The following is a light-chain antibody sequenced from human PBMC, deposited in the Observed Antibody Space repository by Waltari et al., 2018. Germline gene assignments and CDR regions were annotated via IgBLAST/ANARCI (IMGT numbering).Light chain of an antibody. V-gene: IGLV3-19*01. CDR2: DKN. J-gene: IGLJ2*01. Sequence: SSELTQDPAVSVAMGQTVRITCQGDSLRSYSASWYQQRPGQAPILVIYDKNNRPSGVPDRFSGSSSHNTGSLTSTGAQAEDEASYYCHSRDASGVAGSFGGGTKLTVL. CDR1: SLRSYS. CDR3: HSRDASGVAGS.